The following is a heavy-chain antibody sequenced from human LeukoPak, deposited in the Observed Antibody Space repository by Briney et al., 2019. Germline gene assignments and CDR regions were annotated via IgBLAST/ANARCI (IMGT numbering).Heavy chain of an antibody. Sequence: GGSLRLSCAASGFTFSDYYMSWIRQAPGKGLEWVSYISSSGSTIYYADSVKGRFTISRDNSKNTLDLQMNSLRAEDTAMYYCAKDGYVNQGVPFYFDSWGQGTLVTVSS. D-gene: IGHD3-10*02. J-gene: IGHJ4*02. CDR1: GFTFSDYY. CDR3: AKDGYVNQGVPFYFDS. V-gene: IGHV3-11*01. CDR2: ISSSGSTI.